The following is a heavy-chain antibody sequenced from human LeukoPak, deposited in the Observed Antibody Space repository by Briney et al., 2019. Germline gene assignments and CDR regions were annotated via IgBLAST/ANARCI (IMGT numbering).Heavy chain of an antibody. Sequence: GGSLRLSCAASGFTFSSYGMHWVRQAPGKGLEWVAVIWYDGSNKYYADSVKGRFTISRDNSKNTLYLQMNSLRAEDTAVYYCARDRAPYGDYIYFDYWGRGTLVTVSS. V-gene: IGHV3-33*01. D-gene: IGHD4-17*01. J-gene: IGHJ4*02. CDR3: ARDRAPYGDYIYFDY. CDR1: GFTFSSYG. CDR2: IWYDGSNK.